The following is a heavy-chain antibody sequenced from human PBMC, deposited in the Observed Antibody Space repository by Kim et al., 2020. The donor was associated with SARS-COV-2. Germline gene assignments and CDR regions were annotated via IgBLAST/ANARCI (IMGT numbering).Heavy chain of an antibody. Sequence: GGSLRLSCAASGFTFSSYEMNWVRQAPGKGLEWVSYISSSGSTIYYADSVKGRFTISRDNAKNSLYLQMNSLRAEDTAVYYCARMGDSSGPERRYFDYWGQGTLVTVSS. V-gene: IGHV3-48*03. J-gene: IGHJ4*02. CDR1: GFTFSSYE. CDR3: ARMGDSSGPERRYFDY. D-gene: IGHD3-22*01. CDR2: ISSSGSTI.